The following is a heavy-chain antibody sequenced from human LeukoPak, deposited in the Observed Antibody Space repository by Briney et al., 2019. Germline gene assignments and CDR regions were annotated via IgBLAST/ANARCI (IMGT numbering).Heavy chain of an antibody. J-gene: IGHJ5*02. CDR3: ARSGRYCSSTGCRNWFDP. V-gene: IGHV1-2*02. D-gene: IGHD2-2*01. Sequence: ASVKVSCKASGYTFTGYYMHWVRQAPGQGLEWMGWINPNSGGTNYAQKFQGRVTMTRDTSISTAYMELSRLRSDDTAVYYCARSGRYCSSTGCRNWFDPWGQGTLVTVSS. CDR1: GYTFTGYY. CDR2: INPNSGGT.